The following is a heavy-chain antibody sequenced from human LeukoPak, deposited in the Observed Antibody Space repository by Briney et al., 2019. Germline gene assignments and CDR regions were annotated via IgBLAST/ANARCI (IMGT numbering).Heavy chain of an antibody. J-gene: IGHJ4*02. V-gene: IGHV3-33*08. D-gene: IGHD1-26*01. CDR1: GFTFNSYR. Sequence: KPGGSLRLSCAASGFTFNSYRMNWVRQAPGKGLEWVAVIWYDGSNKYYADSVKGRFTISRDNSKNTLYLQMNSLRAEDTAVYYCARDRASYWDGGNDYWGQGTLVTVSS. CDR2: IWYDGSNK. CDR3: ARDRASYWDGGNDY.